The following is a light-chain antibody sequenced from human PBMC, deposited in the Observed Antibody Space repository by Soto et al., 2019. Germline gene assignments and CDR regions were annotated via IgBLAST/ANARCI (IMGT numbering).Light chain of an antibody. V-gene: IGKV1-9*01. CDR2: AAS. CDR3: QDFDSPQWT. Sequence: DIQLTQSPSFLSASVGDRVTITCRASQGISSYLAWYQQKPGKAPKLLIYAASTLQSGVPSRFSGSGSGTEFTLTINRLEPEDFAVYYCQDFDSPQWTFGQGSKVAIK. CDR1: QGISSY. J-gene: IGKJ1*01.